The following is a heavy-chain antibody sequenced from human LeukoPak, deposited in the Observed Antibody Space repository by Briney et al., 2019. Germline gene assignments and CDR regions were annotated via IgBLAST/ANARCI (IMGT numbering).Heavy chain of an antibody. Sequence: GGSLRLSCAASGFTFSSYAMSWVRQAPGKGLEWVSVISGSGGSTYYADSVKGRFTISRDNSKNTLYLQMNSLRAEDTAVYYCAKADIVGATNSVDYWGQGTLVTVSS. CDR1: GFTFSSYA. J-gene: IGHJ4*02. V-gene: IGHV3-23*01. CDR2: ISGSGGST. CDR3: AKADIVGATNSVDY. D-gene: IGHD1-26*01.